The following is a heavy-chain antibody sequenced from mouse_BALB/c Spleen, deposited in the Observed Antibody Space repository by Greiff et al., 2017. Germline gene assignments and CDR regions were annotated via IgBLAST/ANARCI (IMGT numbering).Heavy chain of an antibody. CDR1: GYTFTSYW. D-gene: IGHD1-1*01. J-gene: IGHJ4*01. CDR2: INPSTGYT. Sequence: SGAELAKPGASVKMSCKASGYTFTSYWMHWVKQRPGQGLEWIGYINPSTGYTEYNQKFKDKATLTADKSSSTAYMQLSSLTSEDSAVYYCARSGLLLRRDYAMDYWGQGTSVTVSS. V-gene: IGHV1-7*01. CDR3: ARSGLLLRRDYAMDY.